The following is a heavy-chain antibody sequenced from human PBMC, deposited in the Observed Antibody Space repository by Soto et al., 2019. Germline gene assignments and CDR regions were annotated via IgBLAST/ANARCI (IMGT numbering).Heavy chain of an antibody. D-gene: IGHD3-3*01. CDR3: ARDPNYDFWSGYWASGAIDAFDI. V-gene: IGHV1-3*01. J-gene: IGHJ3*02. CDR2: INAGNGNT. CDR1: GYTFTSYA. Sequence: WASVKVSCKASGYTFTSYAMHWVRQALGQRLEWMGWINAGNGNTKYSQKFQGRVTITRDTSASTAYMELSSLRSEDTAVYYCARDPNYDFWSGYWASGAIDAFDIWGQGTMVTVSS.